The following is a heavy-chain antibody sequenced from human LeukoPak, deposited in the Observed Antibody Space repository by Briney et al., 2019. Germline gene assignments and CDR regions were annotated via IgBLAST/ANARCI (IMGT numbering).Heavy chain of an antibody. D-gene: IGHD3-22*01. J-gene: IGHJ5*02. V-gene: IGHV4-59*01. Sequence: SETLSLTCTVSGGSISSYYWSWIRQPPGKGLEWIGYIYYSGSTNYNPSLKSRVTISVDTSKNQFSLKLSSVTGADTAVYYCARVGGDSSGYWGFDPWGQGTLVTVSS. CDR1: GGSISSYY. CDR2: IYYSGST. CDR3: ARVGGDSSGYWGFDP.